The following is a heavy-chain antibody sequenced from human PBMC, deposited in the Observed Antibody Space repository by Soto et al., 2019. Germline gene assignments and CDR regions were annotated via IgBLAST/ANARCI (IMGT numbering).Heavy chain of an antibody. CDR3: VKSYTVTKRIFDY. CDR2: ISSNGGST. V-gene: IGHV3-64D*08. CDR1: GFTFSSYA. D-gene: IGHD4-17*01. Sequence: GGSLRLSCSASGFTFSSYAMHWVRQAPGKGLEYVSAISSNGGSTYYADSVKGRFTISRDNSKNTLYLQMSSLRAEDTAVYYCVKSYTVTKRIFDYWGQGTLVTVSS. J-gene: IGHJ4*02.